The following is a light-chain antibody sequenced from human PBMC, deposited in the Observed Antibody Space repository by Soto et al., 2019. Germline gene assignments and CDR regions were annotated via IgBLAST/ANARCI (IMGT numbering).Light chain of an antibody. Sequence: DIQMTQSPSSLSASVGDRVTIXXRAXQSISSVLNWYQQKPGKAPQLLXXAASSLQSGVPSRFSCSGSGTDFTLISSSLQPEDFATYYCQQSYSTPRTFGQGTKVDIK. CDR2: AAS. J-gene: IGKJ1*01. CDR1: QSISSV. V-gene: IGKV1-39*01. CDR3: QQSYSTPRT.